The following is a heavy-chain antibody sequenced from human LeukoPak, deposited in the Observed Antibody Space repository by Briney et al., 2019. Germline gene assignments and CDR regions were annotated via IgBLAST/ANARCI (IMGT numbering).Heavy chain of an antibody. J-gene: IGHJ3*02. Sequence: QSGGSLRLSCAASGFTFSSYSMNWVRQAPGKGLEWVSYISSSSSTIYYADSVKGRFTISRDNAKNSLYLQMNSLRAEDTAVYYCARKRSGDAFDIWGQGTMVTVSS. CDR2: ISSSSSTI. CDR3: ARKRSGDAFDI. CDR1: GFTFSSYS. D-gene: IGHD2-15*01. V-gene: IGHV3-48*01.